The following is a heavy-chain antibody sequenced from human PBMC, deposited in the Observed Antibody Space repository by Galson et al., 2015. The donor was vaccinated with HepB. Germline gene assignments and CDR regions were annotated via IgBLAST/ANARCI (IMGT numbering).Heavy chain of an antibody. D-gene: IGHD3-3*01. J-gene: IGHJ4*02. V-gene: IGHV5-10-1*01. CDR2: IDPSDSYT. CDR3: ARHTLQTVRFLEWLFDY. CDR1: GYSFTSYW. Sequence: QSGAEVKKPGESLKISCKGSGYSFTSYWISWVRQMPGKGLEWMGRIDPSDSYTNYSPSFQGHVTISADKSISTAYLQWSSLKASDTAMYYCARHTLQTVRFLEWLFDYWGQGTLVTVSS.